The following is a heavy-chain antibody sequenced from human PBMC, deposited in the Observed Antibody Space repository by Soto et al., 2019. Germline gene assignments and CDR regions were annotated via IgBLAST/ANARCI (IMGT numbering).Heavy chain of an antibody. Sequence: QITLNESGPTVVRPTETLTLTCRFSGFSLTTSGVGVGWIRQSPGKAPEWLALIYWDDGKRYSASLKSRLTIAKDTSKNQVVLTVSDLDPAQTATYYCAHRVLRTVFGLVTTSAIYFDFWGQGTPVAVSS. V-gene: IGHV2-5*02. CDR3: AHRVLRTVFGLVTTSAIYFDF. J-gene: IGHJ4*02. CDR1: GFSLTTSGVG. D-gene: IGHD3-3*01. CDR2: IYWDDGK.